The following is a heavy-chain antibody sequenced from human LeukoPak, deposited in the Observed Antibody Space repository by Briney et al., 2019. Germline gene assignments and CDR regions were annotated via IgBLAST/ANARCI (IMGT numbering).Heavy chain of an antibody. Sequence: SETLSLTYTVSGDSITNSYWSWIRQSPGKGLEWMGYIYHSGSTNYNPSLMSRVTISVDTSKNQFSLKLSSVTAADTAVYYCARVRPVGPLDYWGQGTLVTVSS. CDR1: GDSITNSY. J-gene: IGHJ4*02. V-gene: IGHV4-59*01. CDR2: IYHSGST. CDR3: ARVRPVGPLDY.